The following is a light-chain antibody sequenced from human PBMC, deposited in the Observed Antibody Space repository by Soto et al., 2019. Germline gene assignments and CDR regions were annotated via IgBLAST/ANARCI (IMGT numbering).Light chain of an antibody. CDR2: DDT. Sequence: QSVLTQAASVSGSPGQSITTSCTGTSTDFVSWFQQHPGKAPKLIIYDDTARPSGVSNRFSASKSGNVASLTISELQAEDESDYYCCSYPGRGIHVFRTGTKVPVL. J-gene: IGLJ1*01. V-gene: IGLV2-23*01. CDR3: CSYPGRGIHV. CDR1: STDF.